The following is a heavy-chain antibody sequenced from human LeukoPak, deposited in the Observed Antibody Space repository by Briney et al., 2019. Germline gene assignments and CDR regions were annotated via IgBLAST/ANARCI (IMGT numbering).Heavy chain of an antibody. CDR2: IYYTGST. CDR3: ARLDTALDY. D-gene: IGHD5-18*01. V-gene: IGHV4-31*03. CDR1: GGSLSSGDYY. Sequence: SETLSLTCTVSGGSLSSGDYYWNWIRQYPGKGLERIGCIYYTGSTSYSPSLKSRVSISRDTSKNQFSLNLHSVTAADTAVYYCARLDTALDYWGQGTLVTVSS. J-gene: IGHJ4*02.